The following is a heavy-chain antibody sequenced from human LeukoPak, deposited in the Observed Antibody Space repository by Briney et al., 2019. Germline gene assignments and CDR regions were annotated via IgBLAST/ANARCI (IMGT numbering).Heavy chain of an antibody. Sequence: GGSLRLSCAASGFTVSSNYMSWVRQAPGKGLECVSLIYSGGSTYYADSVKGRFTISRDNSKNTLYLQMKSLRAEDTAVYYCAKGGGYEAQYYYYYLDVWGKGTTVTISS. D-gene: IGHD5-12*01. V-gene: IGHV3-53*05. J-gene: IGHJ6*03. CDR3: AKGGGYEAQYYYYYLDV. CDR2: IYSGGST. CDR1: GFTVSSNY.